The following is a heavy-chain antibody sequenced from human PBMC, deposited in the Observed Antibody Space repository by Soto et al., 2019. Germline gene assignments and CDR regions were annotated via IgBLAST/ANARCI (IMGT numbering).Heavy chain of an antibody. CDR3: ARDQGTQLWPSPWFDP. CDR2: IYYSGST. Sequence: QVQLQESGPGLVKPSQTLSLTCTVSGGSISSGGYYWSWIRQHPGKGLEWIGYIYYSGSTYYNPSLKSRVTISVDTSKNQFSPKLSSVTAADTAVYYCARDQGTQLWPSPWFDPWGQGTLVTVSS. J-gene: IGHJ5*02. V-gene: IGHV4-31*03. CDR1: GGSISSGGYY. D-gene: IGHD5-18*01.